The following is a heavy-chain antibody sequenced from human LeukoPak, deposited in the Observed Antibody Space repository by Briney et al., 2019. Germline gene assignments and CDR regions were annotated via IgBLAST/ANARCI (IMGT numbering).Heavy chain of an antibody. J-gene: IGHJ4*02. Sequence: GGSLRLSCTASGFTFGDYAMSWVRQAPGKGLEWVAVIWYDGSNKYYADSVKGRFTISRDNSKNTLYLQMNSLRAEDTAVYYCARDDFGSSSPFDYWGQGTLVTVSS. V-gene: IGHV3-33*01. CDR1: GFTFGDYA. D-gene: IGHD3/OR15-3a*01. CDR3: ARDDFGSSSPFDY. CDR2: IWYDGSNK.